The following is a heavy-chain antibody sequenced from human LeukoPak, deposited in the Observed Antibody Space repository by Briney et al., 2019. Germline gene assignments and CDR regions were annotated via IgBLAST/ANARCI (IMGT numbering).Heavy chain of an antibody. D-gene: IGHD3-3*01. Sequence: KPSETLSLTCAVYGGSFSGYYWSWIRQPPGKGLEWIGEINHSGSTNYNPSLKSRVTISVDTSKNQFSLKLSSVTAADTAVYYCARGPKTYYDFWSGYATVGYWGQGTLVTVSS. CDR1: GGSFSGYY. CDR3: ARGPKTYYDFWSGYATVGY. J-gene: IGHJ4*02. V-gene: IGHV4-34*01. CDR2: INHSGST.